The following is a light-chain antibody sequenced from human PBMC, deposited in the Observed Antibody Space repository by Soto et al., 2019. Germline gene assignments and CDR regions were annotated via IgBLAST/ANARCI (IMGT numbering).Light chain of an antibody. Sequence: QAVVTQPPSASGTPGQRVTISCSGNTSNIGSNTVNWYQQLPGTAPKLLIYNNSQRPSRVPDRFSGSKSGTSASLAISGLQSEDEADYYCGAWDDSLNGVVFGGGTQLTVL. V-gene: IGLV1-44*01. J-gene: IGLJ2*01. CDR1: TSNIGSNT. CDR2: NNS. CDR3: GAWDDSLNGVV.